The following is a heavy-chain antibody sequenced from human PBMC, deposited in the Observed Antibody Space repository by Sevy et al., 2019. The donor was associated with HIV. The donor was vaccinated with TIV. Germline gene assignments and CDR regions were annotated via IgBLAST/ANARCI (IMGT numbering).Heavy chain of an antibody. CDR2: IYSGGST. J-gene: IGHJ3*02. Sequence: GGSLRLSCAASGFTVSSNYMSWVRQAPGKGLEWVSVIYSGGSTYYADSVKGRFTISRDNSKNTLYLQMNSLRAEDTAVYYCARDEGGYYYAFYIWGQGTMVTVSS. CDR3: ARDEGGYYYAFYI. D-gene: IGHD2-15*01. V-gene: IGHV3-53*01. CDR1: GFTVSSNY.